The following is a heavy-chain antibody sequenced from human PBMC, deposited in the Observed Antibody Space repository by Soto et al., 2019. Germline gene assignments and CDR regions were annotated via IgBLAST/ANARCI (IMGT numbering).Heavy chain of an antibody. CDR2: IYRTGST. CDR1: GGSFTSNNW. V-gene: IGHV4-4*02. J-gene: IGHJ4*02. D-gene: IGHD1-7*01. CDR3: ASRDPGTSVDY. Sequence: QVQLQESGPGLVKPSGTLSLTCAVSGGSFTSNNWWTWVRQPPGQGLEWIGGIYRTGSTNFNLSLKSGVTISIDKSANQFSLKVTSRTAADTAVYYCASRDPGTSVDYWGQGTLVTVSS.